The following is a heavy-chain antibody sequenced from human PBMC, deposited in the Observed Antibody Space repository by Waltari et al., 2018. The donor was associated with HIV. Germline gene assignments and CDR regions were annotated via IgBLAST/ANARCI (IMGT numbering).Heavy chain of an antibody. D-gene: IGHD2-8*01. CDR2: IDGPADP. CDR3: AGTYTYGVVFEY. J-gene: IGHJ4*02. Sequence: QVQLQESGPGLVKPSETLSLTCDVSGGSISNTNWWNWVRQPPGKGMEWLGEIDGPADPSHNPSLKRRVTMSVDTSKNQFSLTLNSLTAADTAIYYCAGTYTYGVVFEYWGQGTLVTVSS. V-gene: IGHV4-4*02. CDR1: GGSISNTNW.